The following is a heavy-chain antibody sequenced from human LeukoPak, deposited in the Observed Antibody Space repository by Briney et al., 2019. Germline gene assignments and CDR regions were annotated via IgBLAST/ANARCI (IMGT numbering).Heavy chain of an antibody. CDR3: ARLSYGTFWWFDP. CDR2: ISAYNGNT. Sequence: GASVRVSCKASGYTFTSYGISWVRQAPGQGLEWVGWISAYNGNTNYAQKLESRVTMPTDTSTSTAYMELGSLRSDATAVYYCARLSYGTFWWFDPWGQGTLVTVSS. D-gene: IGHD5-18*01. J-gene: IGHJ5*02. V-gene: IGHV1-18*01. CDR1: GYTFTSYG.